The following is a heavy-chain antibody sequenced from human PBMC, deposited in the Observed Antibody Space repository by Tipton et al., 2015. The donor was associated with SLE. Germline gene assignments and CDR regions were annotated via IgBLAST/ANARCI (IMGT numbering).Heavy chain of an antibody. V-gene: IGHV4-30-2*01. Sequence: TLSLTCAVSGGSIGSGGYSWSWIRQPPGKGLEWIGYIYHSGSTYYNPSLKSRVTISVDRSKNQFSLKLSSVTAADTAVYYCASRGVPDAFDIWGQGTMVTVSS. CDR1: GGSIGSGGYS. J-gene: IGHJ3*02. CDR2: IYHSGST. CDR3: ASRGVPDAFDI. D-gene: IGHD3-10*01.